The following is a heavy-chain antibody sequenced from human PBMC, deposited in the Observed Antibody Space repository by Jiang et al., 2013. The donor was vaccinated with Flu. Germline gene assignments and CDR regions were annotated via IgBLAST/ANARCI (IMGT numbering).Heavy chain of an antibody. CDR2: ISGSGGST. CDR3: AKDGDYDFWSGYSDLDY. D-gene: IGHD3-3*01. Sequence: SAISGSGGSTYYADSVKGRFTISRDNSKNTLYLQMNSLRAEDTAVYYCAKDGDYDFWSGYSDLDYWGQGTLVTVSS. V-gene: IGHV3-23*01. J-gene: IGHJ4*02.